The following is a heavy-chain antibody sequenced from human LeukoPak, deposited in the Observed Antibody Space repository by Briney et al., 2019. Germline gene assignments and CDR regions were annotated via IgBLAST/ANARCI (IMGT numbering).Heavy chain of an antibody. D-gene: IGHD3-3*01. Sequence: GGSLRLSCAASGFTFSSYAMHWVRQAPGKGLEWVAVISYDGSNKYYADSVKGRFTISRDNSKNTLYLQMNSLRAEDTAVYYCARAGYYDPRDYYYGMDVWGQGTTVTVSS. V-gene: IGHV3-30-3*01. CDR3: ARAGYYDPRDYYYGMDV. CDR2: ISYDGSNK. J-gene: IGHJ6*02. CDR1: GFTFSSYA.